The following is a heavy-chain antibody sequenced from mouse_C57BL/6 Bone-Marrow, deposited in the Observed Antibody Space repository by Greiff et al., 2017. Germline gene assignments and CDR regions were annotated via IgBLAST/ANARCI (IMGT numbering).Heavy chain of an antibody. CDR1: GYSFTGYY. Sequence: EVMLVESGPELVKPGASVKISCKASGYSFTGYYMNWVKQSPEKSLEWIGEINPSTGGTTYNQKFKAKATLTVDKSSSTAYMQLKSLTSEDSAVYYCARRGPYAIDYWGQGTSVTVSS. V-gene: IGHV1-42*01. CDR3: ARRGPYAIDY. J-gene: IGHJ4*01. CDR2: INPSTGGT.